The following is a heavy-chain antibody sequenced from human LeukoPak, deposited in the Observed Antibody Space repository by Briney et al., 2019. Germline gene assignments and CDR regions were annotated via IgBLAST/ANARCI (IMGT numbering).Heavy chain of an antibody. CDR3: ASYDPLSNWFDP. D-gene: IGHD3-16*01. V-gene: IGHV1-46*01. CDR2: INPSGGST. Sequence: GASVKVSFKASGYTFTIYYMHWVRQAPGQGLEWMGIINPSGGSTSYAQKFQGRVTMTRDTSTSTVYMELSSLRSEDTAVYYCASYDPLSNWFDPWGQGTLVTVSS. CDR1: GYTFTIYY. J-gene: IGHJ5*02.